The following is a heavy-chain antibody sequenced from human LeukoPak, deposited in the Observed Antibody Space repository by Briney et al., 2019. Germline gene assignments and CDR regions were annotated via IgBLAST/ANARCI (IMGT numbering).Heavy chain of an antibody. CDR3: ARDGRGYYDSSGYPDY. CDR2: ISSSSYT. Sequence: SGGSLRLSCAASGFIFGDYYMTWIRQAPGKGLEWISYISSSSYTDYADSVKGRFTISRDNAKNSLYLQMDSLRAEDTAVYYCARDGRGYYDSSGYPDYWGQGTLVTVSS. D-gene: IGHD3-22*01. CDR1: GFIFGDYY. J-gene: IGHJ4*02. V-gene: IGHV3-11*06.